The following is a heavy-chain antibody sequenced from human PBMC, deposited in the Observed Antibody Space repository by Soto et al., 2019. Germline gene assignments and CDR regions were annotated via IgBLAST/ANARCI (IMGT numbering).Heavy chain of an antibody. CDR1: GYSISSGYY. V-gene: IGHV4-38-2*01. CDR3: AKVGMVGTVLGSWFDP. CDR2: IYHSGST. Sequence: SETLSLTCAVSGYSISSGYYWGWIRQPPGKGLEWIGSIYHSGSTYYNPSLKSRVTISVDTSKNQFSLKLSSVTAADTGVYCCAKVGMVGTVLGSWFDPWGQGILVTVSS. D-gene: IGHD1-26*01. J-gene: IGHJ5*02.